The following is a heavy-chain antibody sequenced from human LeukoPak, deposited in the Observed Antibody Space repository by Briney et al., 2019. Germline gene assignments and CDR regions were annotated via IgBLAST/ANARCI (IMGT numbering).Heavy chain of an antibody. CDR2: IIAFGAST. D-gene: IGHD2-15*01. V-gene: IGHV3-23*01. CDR3: AKVALGYCSGGSCYYFDY. CDR1: GFTFSGYA. J-gene: IGHJ4*02. Sequence: GGSLRLSCAASGFTFSGYAMSWVRQAPEKGLEWVSSIIAFGASTYYADSVKGRFTISRDNSKSTLYLQMNSLRAEDTAVYYCAKVALGYCSGGSCYYFDYGGQGTLVTVSS.